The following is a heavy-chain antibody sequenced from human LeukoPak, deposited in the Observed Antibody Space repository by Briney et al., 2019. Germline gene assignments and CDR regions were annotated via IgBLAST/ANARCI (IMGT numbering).Heavy chain of an antibody. V-gene: IGHV3-49*03. J-gene: IGHJ4*02. D-gene: IGHD3-22*01. CDR3: TRENYYDSSGPSVY. CDR2: IRSKAYGGTT. CDR1: GFTFGDYA. Sequence: GGSLRLSCTASGFTFGDYAMSWFRRAPGKGLEWVGFIRSKAYGGTTEYAASVKGRFTISRDDSKGIAYLQMNSLKTEDTAVYYCTRENYYDSSGPSVYWGQGTLVTVSS.